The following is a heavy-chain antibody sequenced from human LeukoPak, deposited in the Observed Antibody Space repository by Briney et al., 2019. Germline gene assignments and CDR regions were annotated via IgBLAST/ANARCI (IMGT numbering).Heavy chain of an antibody. Sequence: GGSLRLSCAASGFTFSSYSMNWVRQAPGKGLEWVSYISSSSSTIYYADSVKGRFTISRDNAKNSLYLQMNSLRAEDTAVYYCAREPPPGYYDSSGYSLNWGQGTLVTVSS. CDR2: ISSSSSTI. D-gene: IGHD3-22*01. V-gene: IGHV3-48*01. CDR3: AREPPPGYYDSSGYSLN. J-gene: IGHJ4*02. CDR1: GFTFSSYS.